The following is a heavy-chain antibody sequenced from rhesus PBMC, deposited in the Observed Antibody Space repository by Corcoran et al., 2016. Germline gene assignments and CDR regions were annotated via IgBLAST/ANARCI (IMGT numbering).Heavy chain of an antibody. Sequence: QVQLQESGPGLVKPSETLSLTCAVSVGSISDNYYWNWIRQPPGKGLEWIGNIYGSSGSTYYNPSLKSRVTISKDTSKNQFSLKLSSVTAAGTAVYFCAREGTVSYFDHWGQGVLVTVSS. J-gene: IGHJ4*01. CDR1: VGSISDNYY. CDR3: AREGTVSYFDH. CDR2: IYGSSGST. D-gene: IGHD5-24*01. V-gene: IGHV4S9*01.